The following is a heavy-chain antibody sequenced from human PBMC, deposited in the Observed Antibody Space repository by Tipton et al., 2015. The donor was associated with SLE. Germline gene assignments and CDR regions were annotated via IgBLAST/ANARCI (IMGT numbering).Heavy chain of an antibody. V-gene: IGHV4-59*11. D-gene: IGHD3-16*01. CDR1: GVSISSHH. CDR3: AGWGGGNAAIDY. J-gene: IGHJ4*02. CDR2: IQYSGSI. Sequence: TLSLTCTVSGVSISSHHWSWIRQPPGKRLEWLGYIQYSGSIKYNPSLKSRVTISVDTSKNHFSLKLNSVTAADTAVYYCAGWGGGNAAIDYWGQGTLVTVSS.